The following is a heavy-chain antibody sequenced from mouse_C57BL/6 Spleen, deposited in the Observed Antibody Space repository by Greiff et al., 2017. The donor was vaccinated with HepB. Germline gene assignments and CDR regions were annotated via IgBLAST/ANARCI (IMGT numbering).Heavy chain of an antibody. CDR3: ARTVVATDYAMDY. Sequence: QVQLQQSGAELVMPGASVKLSCKASGYTFTSYWMHWVKQRPGQGLEWIGEIDPSDSYTNYNQKFKGKSTLTVDKSSSTAYMQLSSLTSEDSAVYYCARTVVATDYAMDYWGQGTSVTVSS. CDR2: IDPSDSYT. V-gene: IGHV1-69*01. D-gene: IGHD1-1*01. J-gene: IGHJ4*01. CDR1: GYTFTSYW.